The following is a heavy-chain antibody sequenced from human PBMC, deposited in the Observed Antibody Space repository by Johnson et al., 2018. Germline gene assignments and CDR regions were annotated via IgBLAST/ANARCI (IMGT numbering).Heavy chain of an antibody. CDR3: ARVLYGDYVSYYGMDV. J-gene: IGHJ6*02. D-gene: IGHD4-17*01. CDR1: GGTFSSYA. Sequence: QVQLVESGAEVKKPGSSVKVSCKASGGTFSSYAISWVRQAPGQGLEWMGGIIPIFGTANYAQKFQGRVTITADESTSTAYMELSSLRSEATAVYYCARVLYGDYVSYYGMDVWGQGTTVTVSS. CDR2: IIPIFGTA. V-gene: IGHV1-69*01.